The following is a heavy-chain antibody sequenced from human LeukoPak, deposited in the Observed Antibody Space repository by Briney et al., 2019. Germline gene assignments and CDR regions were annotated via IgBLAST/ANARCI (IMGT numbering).Heavy chain of an antibody. Sequence: ASVKVSCKASGYTFTSYGISWVRQAPGQGLEWMGWISAYNGNTNYAQKLQGRVTMTTDTSTSTAYMELSRLRSDDTAVYYCARDRHRGYCSGGSCYSRLNNWFDPWGQGTLVTVSS. J-gene: IGHJ5*02. CDR1: GYTFTSYG. CDR2: ISAYNGNT. V-gene: IGHV1-18*01. CDR3: ARDRHRGYCSGGSCYSRLNNWFDP. D-gene: IGHD2-15*01.